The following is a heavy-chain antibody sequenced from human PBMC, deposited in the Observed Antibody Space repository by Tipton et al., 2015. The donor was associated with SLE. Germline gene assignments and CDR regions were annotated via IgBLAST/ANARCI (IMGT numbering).Heavy chain of an antibody. CDR1: GFTGSSKY. V-gene: IGHV3-66*02. J-gene: IGHJ3*02. D-gene: IGHD2-15*01. CDR2: IYSGGST. CDR3: ARGIGAFDI. Sequence: LSLTCAASGFTGSSKYMSWVRQAPGRGLQWVSVIYSGGSTYYADSVKGRFTISRDNSKNTLYLQMNSLRAEDTAVYYCARGIGAFDIWCQGTMVTVSS.